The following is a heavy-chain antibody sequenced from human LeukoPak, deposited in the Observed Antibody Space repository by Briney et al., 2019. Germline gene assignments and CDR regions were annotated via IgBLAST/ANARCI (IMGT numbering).Heavy chain of an antibody. CDR2: IYSGGNS. J-gene: IGHJ4*02. Sequence: HPGGSLRLSCAASGFTVSSNYMSWVRQAPGKGLEWVSVIYSGGNSYYADSVKGRFTISRDNSKNTLYLQMNSLRAEDTAVYYCAKVAVPAATYGHFDYWGQGTLVTVSS. V-gene: IGHV3-53*05. D-gene: IGHD2-2*01. CDR3: AKVAVPAATYGHFDY. CDR1: GFTVSSNY.